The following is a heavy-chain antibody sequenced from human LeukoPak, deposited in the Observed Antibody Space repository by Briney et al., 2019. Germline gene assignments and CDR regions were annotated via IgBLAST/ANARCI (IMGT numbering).Heavy chain of an antibody. D-gene: IGHD3-16*02. CDR2: IYTSGST. V-gene: IGHV4-4*09. J-gene: IGHJ4*02. CDR1: GGSISSYY. CDR3: ARYRDFATLDY. Sequence: SETLSLTCTVSGGSISSYYWSWIRQPPGKGLEWIGYIYTSGSTNYSPSLNSRVTISVDTSKNQFSLKLSSVTAADTAVYYCARYRDFATLDYWGQGTLVTVSS.